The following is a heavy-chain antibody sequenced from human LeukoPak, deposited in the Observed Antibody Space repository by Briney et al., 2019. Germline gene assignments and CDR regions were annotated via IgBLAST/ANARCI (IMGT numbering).Heavy chain of an antibody. Sequence: PGGSLRLSCAASGFTLSSNFMSWVRQAPGKGLEWVSVIYSGGSTYYADSVKGRFTISRDNSKNTLYLQMNSLRAEDTAVYYCARCPRYCSGGSCYSNYYMDVWGKGTTVTVSS. D-gene: IGHD2-15*01. CDR2: IYSGGST. J-gene: IGHJ6*03. CDR3: ARCPRYCSGGSCYSNYYMDV. V-gene: IGHV3-53*05. CDR1: GFTLSSNF.